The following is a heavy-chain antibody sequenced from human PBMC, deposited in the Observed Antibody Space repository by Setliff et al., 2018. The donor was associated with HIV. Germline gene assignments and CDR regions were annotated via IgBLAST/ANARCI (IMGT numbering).Heavy chain of an antibody. D-gene: IGHD4-4*01. CDR2: IGGSTGST. Sequence: GGSLRLSCAPSGFAFDNYCMTWVRQAPGKGLEWVSAIGGSTGSTYYADSVKGRFTISTDNSKNTLYLQMNSLRAEDTAVYYCARDDSNYRQHGMDVWGQGTTVTVSS. J-gene: IGHJ6*02. CDR1: GFAFDNYC. V-gene: IGHV3-23*01. CDR3: ARDDSNYRQHGMDV.